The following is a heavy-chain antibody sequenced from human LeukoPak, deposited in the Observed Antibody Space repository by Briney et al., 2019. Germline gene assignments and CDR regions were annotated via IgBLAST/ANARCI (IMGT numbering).Heavy chain of an antibody. CDR3: ARHVVGSSWFGFDY. CDR2: VYPGDSDP. Sequence: GESLKISCKGSGYTFTSYWIGWVRQMPGKGLEWVGIVYPGDSDPRYSPSFQGQVTISADKSISTAYLQWSSLKASDSAMYYCARHVVGSSWFGFDYWGQGTLVTVSS. CDR1: GYTFTSYW. D-gene: IGHD6-13*01. V-gene: IGHV5-51*01. J-gene: IGHJ4*02.